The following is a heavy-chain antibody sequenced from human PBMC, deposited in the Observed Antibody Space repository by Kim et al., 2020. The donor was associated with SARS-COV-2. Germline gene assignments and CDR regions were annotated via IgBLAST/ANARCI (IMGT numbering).Heavy chain of an antibody. J-gene: IGHJ4*02. CDR1: GFTFSSYS. CDR3: AREGYRAYGDYVVFDY. Sequence: GGSLRLSCAASGFTFSSYSMNWVRQAPGKGLEWVSSISSSSSYIYYADSVKGRFTISRDNAKNSLYLQMNSLRAEDTAVYYCAREGYRAYGDYVVFDYWGQGTLVTVSS. V-gene: IGHV3-21*01. CDR2: ISSSSSYI. D-gene: IGHD4-17*01.